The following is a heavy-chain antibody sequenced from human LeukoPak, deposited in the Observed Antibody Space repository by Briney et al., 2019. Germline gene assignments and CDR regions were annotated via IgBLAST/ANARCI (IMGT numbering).Heavy chain of an antibody. Sequence: SVKVSCKASGGTFSSYTISWVRQAPGQGLEWMGRIIPILGIANYAQKLQGRVTITADKSTSTAYMELSSLRSEDTAVYYCAREPTYYDFWSGYYTPFDYWGQGTLVTVSS. J-gene: IGHJ4*02. CDR3: AREPTYYDFWSGYYTPFDY. V-gene: IGHV1-69*04. CDR1: GGTFSSYT. D-gene: IGHD3-3*01. CDR2: IIPILGIA.